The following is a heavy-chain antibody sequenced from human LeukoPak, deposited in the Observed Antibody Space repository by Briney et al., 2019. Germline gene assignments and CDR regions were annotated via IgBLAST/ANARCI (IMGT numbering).Heavy chain of an antibody. CDR1: GFTFSSYS. V-gene: IGHV3-21*01. Sequence: PGGSLRLSRAASGFTFSSYSMNWVRQAPGKGLEWVSSISSSSSYIYYADSVKGRFTISRDNAKNSLYLQMNSLRAEDTAVYYCARVVPAASYGMDVWGKGTTVTVSS. CDR3: ARVVPAASYGMDV. J-gene: IGHJ6*04. CDR2: ISSSSSYI. D-gene: IGHD2-2*01.